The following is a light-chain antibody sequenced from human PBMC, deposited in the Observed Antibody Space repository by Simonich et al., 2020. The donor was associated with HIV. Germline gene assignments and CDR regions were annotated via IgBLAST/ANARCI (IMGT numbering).Light chain of an antibody. V-gene: IGKV3D-20*01. Sequence: EIVFTQSPGTLSLSPGERATLSCRASESVNSKYLAWYQQKPGLAPRLLIYDTSSRATGIPDRFSGSGSGTDFTLSISRLEPEDFAVYYCQQYGSSAWTFGQGTKVEIK. CDR3: QQYGSSAWT. J-gene: IGKJ1*01. CDR2: DTS. CDR1: ESVNSKY.